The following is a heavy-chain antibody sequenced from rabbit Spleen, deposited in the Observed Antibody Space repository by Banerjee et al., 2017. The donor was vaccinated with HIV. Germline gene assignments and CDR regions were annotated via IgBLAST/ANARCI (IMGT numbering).Heavy chain of an antibody. Sequence: QSLEESGGDLVKPEGSLTLTCTASGFSFSSSYYMCWVRQAPGKGLECIGCIYADSSGSTYYASWAKGRFTISKTSSTTVTLQMTTLTAADTATYFCARDTGSSFSSYGMDLWGQGTLVTVS. CDR1: GFSFSSSYY. CDR2: IYADSSGST. J-gene: IGHJ6*01. V-gene: IGHV1S40*01. CDR3: ARDTGSSFSSYGMDL. D-gene: IGHD8-1*01.